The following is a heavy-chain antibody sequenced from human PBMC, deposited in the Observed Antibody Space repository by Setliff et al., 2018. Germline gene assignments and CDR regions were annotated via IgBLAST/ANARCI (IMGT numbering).Heavy chain of an antibody. CDR1: GDTSTTYA. CDR2: INAGNGNI. J-gene: IGHJ4*02. V-gene: IGHV1-3*01. D-gene: IGHD3-3*01. Sequence: ASVKVSCKASGDTSTTYAIHWVRQAPGQGLEWMGWINAGNGNIRYSQNFQGRVTITRDTSASTAYMELSRLRSDDTAVYYCARRETYYNFWSGYYAYWGQGTLVTVSS. CDR3: ARRETYYNFWSGYYAY.